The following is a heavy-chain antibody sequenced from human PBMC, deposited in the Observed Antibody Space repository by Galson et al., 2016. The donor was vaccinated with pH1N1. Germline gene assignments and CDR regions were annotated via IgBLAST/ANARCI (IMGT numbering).Heavy chain of an antibody. CDR1: GGTFSNYA. CDR2: IIPILDIT. D-gene: IGHD2-15*01. V-gene: IGHV1-69*10. J-gene: IGHJ4*02. CDR3: ATAGVVVSATGEY. Sequence: SVKVSCKASGGTFSNYAISWVRQAPGQGLEWMGGIIPILDITNDAQKFQGRVTITADKSTGTVYMELSRLTSDDTAVYYCATAGVVVSATGEYWGQGTLVTVSS.